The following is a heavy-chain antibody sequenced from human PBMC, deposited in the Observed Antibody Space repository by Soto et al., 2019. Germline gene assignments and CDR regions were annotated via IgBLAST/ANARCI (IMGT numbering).Heavy chain of an antibody. CDR3: TKVSRKGSAIDFDY. V-gene: IGHV1-8*01. CDR2: VNPNNGDT. CDR1: GYTFSNYD. J-gene: IGHJ4*02. Sequence: QVQLVQSGAELKKPGASVKVSCKASGYTFSNYDMNWVRQATGQGPEWIGWVNPNNGDTGSAQKFQGRVTLPTDISPTTAYMELTSMRSEDTAIYYCTKVSRKGSAIDFDYWGQGTLITVSS. D-gene: IGHD3-10*01.